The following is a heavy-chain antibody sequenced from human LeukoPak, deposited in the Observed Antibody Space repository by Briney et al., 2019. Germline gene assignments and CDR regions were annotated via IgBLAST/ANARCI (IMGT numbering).Heavy chain of an antibody. CDR3: ARPDARDGFRVDP. Sequence: PSETLSLTCTVSGDSISSSTYCWGWIRQPPGKGLEWIGSIYYSGNTYYNPSLKSRVTISVDTSKNQFSLKLSSVTAADTAVYYCARPDARDGFRVDPWGQGTLVTVSS. D-gene: IGHD3-10*01. CDR1: GDSISSSTYC. CDR2: IYYSGNT. V-gene: IGHV4-39*01. J-gene: IGHJ5*02.